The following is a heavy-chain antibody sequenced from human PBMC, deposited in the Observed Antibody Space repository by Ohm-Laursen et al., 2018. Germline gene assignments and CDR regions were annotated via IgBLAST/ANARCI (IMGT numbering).Heavy chain of an antibody. V-gene: IGHV3-30*03. CDR3: ARDDSGRLYYNYGLDV. Sequence: SLRLSCAASGFTFNRHGMHWVRQAPGKALEWVALISYDGGNKYYADFVRGRFTISRDQSKNTMFLQMSNLSFDDTAIYYCARDDSGRLYYNYGLDVWGQGTTVTVSS. CDR1: GFTFNRHG. D-gene: IGHD6-19*01. J-gene: IGHJ6*02. CDR2: ISYDGGNK.